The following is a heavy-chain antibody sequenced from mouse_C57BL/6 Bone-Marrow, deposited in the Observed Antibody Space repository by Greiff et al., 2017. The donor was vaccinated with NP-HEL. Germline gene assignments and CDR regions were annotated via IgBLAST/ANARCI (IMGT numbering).Heavy chain of an antibody. Sequence: QVQLQQSGPELVKPGASVKISCKASGYAFSSSWMNWVKQRPGKGLVWIGRIYPGDGDTNYNGKFKGKATLTADKSSSTAYMQLSSLTSEDSAVYFCARGGLYDGDYWGQGTTLTVSS. CDR3: ARGGLYDGDY. D-gene: IGHD2-3*01. CDR2: IYPGDGDT. V-gene: IGHV1-82*01. J-gene: IGHJ2*01. CDR1: GYAFSSSW.